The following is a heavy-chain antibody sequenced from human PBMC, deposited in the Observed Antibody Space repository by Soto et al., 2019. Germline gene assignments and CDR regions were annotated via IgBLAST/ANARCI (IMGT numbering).Heavy chain of an antibody. D-gene: IGHD2-21*01. V-gene: IGHV3-23*01. J-gene: IGHJ6*02. Sequence: PGGSLRLSCVASGFTLSKHALAWVRQAPGKGLEWVSAISGSGASTYDSDSVKGRFVISRDNSNHTLYLQMNSLQAEDTAVYYCAKSPVVITVMRAFDLWGQGTSVTVSS. CDR2: ISGSGAST. CDR1: GFTLSKHA. CDR3: AKSPVVITVMRAFDL.